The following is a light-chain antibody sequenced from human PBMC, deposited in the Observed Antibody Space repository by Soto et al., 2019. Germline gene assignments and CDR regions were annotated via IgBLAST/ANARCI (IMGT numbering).Light chain of an antibody. Sequence: EIVLTQSPGTLSLSPGERATLSCRASQSVGSSYLAWYQQKPGQAPRLLIYGASSRATGIPERFSGSGSGADFTLTISRLEPEDFAVYFCQHYDTSSWTFGQGTKVEIK. V-gene: IGKV3-20*01. CDR2: GAS. J-gene: IGKJ1*01. CDR3: QHYDTSSWT. CDR1: QSVGSSY.